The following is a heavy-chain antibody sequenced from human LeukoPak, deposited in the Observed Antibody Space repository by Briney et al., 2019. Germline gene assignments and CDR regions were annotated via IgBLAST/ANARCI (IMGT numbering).Heavy chain of an antibody. V-gene: IGHV3-30-3*01. CDR2: ISYDGSNK. J-gene: IGHJ4*02. CDR3: ARDPAVYYDFWSGYYTTGSAVDY. Sequence: GGSLRLSCAASGFTFSSYAMHWVRQAPGKGLEWVAVISYDGSNKYYADSVKGRFTISRDNSKNTLYLQMNGLRAEDTAVYYCARDPAVYYDFWSGYYTTGSAVDYWGQGTLVTVSS. D-gene: IGHD3-3*01. CDR1: GFTFSSYA.